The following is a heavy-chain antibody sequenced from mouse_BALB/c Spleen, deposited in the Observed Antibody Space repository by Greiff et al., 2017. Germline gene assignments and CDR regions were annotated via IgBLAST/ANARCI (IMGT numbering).Heavy chain of an antibody. D-gene: IGHD1-1*01. J-gene: IGHJ1*01. CDR2: ISCYNGAT. CDR1: GYSFTGYY. Sequence: LVKTGASVKISCKASGYSFTGYYMHWVKQSHGKSLEWIGYISCYNGATSYNQKFKGKATFTVDTSSSTAYMQFNSLTSEDSAVYYCARRYGSPYWYFDVWGAGTTVTVSS. CDR3: ARRYGSPYWYFDV. V-gene: IGHV1S34*01.